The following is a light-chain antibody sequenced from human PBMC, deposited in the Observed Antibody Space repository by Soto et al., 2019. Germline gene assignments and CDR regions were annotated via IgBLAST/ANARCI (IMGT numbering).Light chain of an antibody. CDR3: SSFAGNNNLV. V-gene: IGLV2-8*01. CDR1: SSDVGGDNY. CDR2: EVS. J-gene: IGLJ2*01. Sequence: QSALTQPPSASGSPGPSVTISCTGTSSDVGGDNYVSWYQQHPGKAPKLMISEVSKRPSGVPDRFSGSKSGNTASLTVSGLQAEDEADYYCSSFAGNNNLVFGGGTKLTVL.